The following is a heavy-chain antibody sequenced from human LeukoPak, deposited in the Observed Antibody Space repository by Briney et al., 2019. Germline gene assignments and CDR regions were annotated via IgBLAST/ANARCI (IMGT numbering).Heavy chain of an antibody. D-gene: IGHD6-19*01. CDR2: INHSGST. J-gene: IGHJ4*02. CDR3: ARVGQWSPFDY. V-gene: IGHV4-34*01. Sequence: SETLSLTCAVYGGSFSGYYWSWIRQPPGKGLEWIGEINHSGSTNYNPSLKSRVTISVDTSKNQFSLKLSSVTAADTAVYYCARVGQWSPFDYWGQGTLVTVSP. CDR1: GGSFSGYY.